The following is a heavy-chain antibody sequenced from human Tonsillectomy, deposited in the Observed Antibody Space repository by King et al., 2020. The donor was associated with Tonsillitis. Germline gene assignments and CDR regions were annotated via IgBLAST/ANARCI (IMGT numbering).Heavy chain of an antibody. Sequence: TLKESGPALVKPTQTLTLTCTFSGFSLSTSGMYVSWIRQPPGTALEWLARIDWDDDKDYSTSLKTRLTISKDTSKNQVVLTMTNMDPVDTATYYCARVSYDSSGYYPNSFDYWGQGTLVTVPS. V-gene: IGHV2-70*11. CDR2: IDWDDDK. J-gene: IGHJ4*02. CDR3: ARVSYDSSGYYPNSFDY. CDR1: GFSLSTSGMY. D-gene: IGHD3-22*01.